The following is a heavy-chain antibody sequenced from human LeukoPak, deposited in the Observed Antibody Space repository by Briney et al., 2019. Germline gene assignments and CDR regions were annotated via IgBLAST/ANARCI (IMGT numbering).Heavy chain of an antibody. J-gene: IGHJ4*02. CDR2: IYYTGTT. V-gene: IGHV4-39*01. Sequence: SETLSLTCTASGGSISSSSYYWGWIRQPPGKGLEWIGSIYYTGTTYFNPSLKSRVTISADTSKKQFSLNLSPVTAADTAVYYCARPGGIAAAAPTYWGQGTLVTVSS. CDR3: ARPGGIAAAAPTY. D-gene: IGHD6-13*01. CDR1: GGSISSSSYY.